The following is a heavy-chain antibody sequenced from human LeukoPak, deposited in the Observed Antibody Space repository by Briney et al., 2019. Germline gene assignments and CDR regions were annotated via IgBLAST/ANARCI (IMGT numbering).Heavy chain of an antibody. V-gene: IGHV4-39*01. CDR1: GDSIASSSFY. Sequence: SETLSLTCTVSGDSIASSSFYWGWIRQPPGKGLEWIGSVYYNGDTYYNPSLKRRVTISIDTSKHQFSLKVTSVTAADTAVYYCAGRSGSWLSAFDIWGQGTVVTVSS. CDR2: VYYNGDT. CDR3: AGRSGSWLSAFDI. J-gene: IGHJ3*02. D-gene: IGHD3-10*01.